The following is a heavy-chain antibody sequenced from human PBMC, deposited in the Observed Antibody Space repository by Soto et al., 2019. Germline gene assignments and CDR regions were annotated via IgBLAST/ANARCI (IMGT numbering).Heavy chain of an antibody. CDR3: ARQGSWPYYYYGLDV. Sequence: QVQLVQSGPEVRKPGASVKVSCEASGYTFTTSGISWVRQVPGQGLEWMGWISTYNGDTNSAQNFQGRVLMTADTSTGTAQMEVMSLKSYDTAVYYCARQGSWPYYYYGLDVWAKGPPSPSP. V-gene: IGHV1-18*01. J-gene: IGHJ6*02. D-gene: IGHD1-26*01. CDR1: GYTFTTSG. CDR2: ISTYNGDT.